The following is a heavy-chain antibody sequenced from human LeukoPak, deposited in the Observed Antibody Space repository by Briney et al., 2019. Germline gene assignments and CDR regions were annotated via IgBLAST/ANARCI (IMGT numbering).Heavy chain of an antibody. CDR2: IYYSGST. V-gene: IGHV4-59*01. D-gene: IGHD4-17*01. CDR1: GGSISSYY. J-gene: IGHJ6*02. CDR3: ARVDDYGDYYYGMDV. Sequence: SETLSLTCTVSGGSISSYYWSWIRQPPGKGLEWIGYIYYSGSTNYNPSLKSRVTISVDTSKNQFSLKLSSVTAADTAVYYCARVDDYGDYYYGMDVWGQGTTVTVSS.